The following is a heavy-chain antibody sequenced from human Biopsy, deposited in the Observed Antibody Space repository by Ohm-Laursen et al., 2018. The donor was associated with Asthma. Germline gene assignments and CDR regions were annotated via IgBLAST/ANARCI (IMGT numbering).Heavy chain of an antibody. CDR3: ASDFPKDYVRYNFQF. CDR2: HDHEEGGT. V-gene: IGHV1-24*01. J-gene: IGHJ4*02. D-gene: IGHD4-17*01. Sequence: SVKVSCKISGYSLTDLSMHWVRQAPGQGLEWMGGHDHEEGGTVNARRFQGRVTMTEDISTDTAYMELSSLSSDDTAVYYCASDFPKDYVRYNFQFWGQGTLVTVSS. CDR1: GYSLTDLS.